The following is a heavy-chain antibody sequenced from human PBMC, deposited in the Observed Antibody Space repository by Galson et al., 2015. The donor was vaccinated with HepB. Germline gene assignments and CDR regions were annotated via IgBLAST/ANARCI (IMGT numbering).Heavy chain of an antibody. D-gene: IGHD5-12*01. V-gene: IGHV5-10-1*01. CDR1: GYSFPNHW. CDR3: ARQRFSGYEAD. Sequence: QSGAEVKKPGESLRISCEGSGYSFPNHWITWVRQMPGKGLEWMGRIYPSDSNTNYSPSFQGHVTISADKSISTAYLQWSSLKASDTAIYYCARQRFSGYEADWGQGTLVTVSS. J-gene: IGHJ4*02. CDR2: IYPSDSNT.